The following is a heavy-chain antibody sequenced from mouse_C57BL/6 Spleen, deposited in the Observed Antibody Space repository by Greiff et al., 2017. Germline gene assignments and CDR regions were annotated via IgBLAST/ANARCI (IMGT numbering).Heavy chain of an antibody. J-gene: IGHJ2*01. CDR3: ARLYGSSVDY. CDR2: ISRGSSTI. D-gene: IGHD1-1*01. V-gene: IGHV5-17*01. CDR1: GFTFSDYG. Sequence: EVKLMESGGGLVKPGGSLKLSCAASGFTFSDYGMHWVRQAPEKGLEWVAYISRGSSTIYYADTVKGRFTISRDNAKNTLFLQMTSLRSEDTAMYYCARLYGSSVDYWGQGTTLTVSS.